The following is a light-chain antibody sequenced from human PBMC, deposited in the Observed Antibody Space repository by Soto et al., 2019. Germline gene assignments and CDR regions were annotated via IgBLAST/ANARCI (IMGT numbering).Light chain of an antibody. J-gene: IGKJ4*01. CDR1: QAINNY. V-gene: IGKV1-27*01. CDR3: LEYDSAPLT. Sequence: DIQMTQSPSSLSSSVGDRVTITCRASQAINNYLAWYLQKPATVPHLLIYSASTLQSAVPSRFSGSGSGTDFTLTIRSLQPEDVATYYCLEYDSAPLTFGGGTKGEIK. CDR2: SAS.